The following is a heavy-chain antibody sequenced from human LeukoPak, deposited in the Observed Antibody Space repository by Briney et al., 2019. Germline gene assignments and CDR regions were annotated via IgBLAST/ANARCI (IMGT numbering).Heavy chain of an antibody. CDR3: AREVPYGDYQDGEGFDP. CDR2: ISFDGSNI. CDR1: GFIFSNYA. V-gene: IGHV3-30*04. D-gene: IGHD4-17*01. J-gene: IGHJ5*02. Sequence: GGSLRLSCAASGFIFSNYAMHWVRQAPGKGLDWVAVISFDGSNIYYADSAKGRFTISRDNSKNTLYLQMNSLRAEDTALYYCAREVPYGDYQDGEGFDPWGQGTLVTVSS.